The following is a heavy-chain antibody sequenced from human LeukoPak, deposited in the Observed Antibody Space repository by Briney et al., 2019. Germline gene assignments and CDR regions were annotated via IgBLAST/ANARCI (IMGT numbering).Heavy chain of an antibody. CDR3: AKGARSSSGYTTD. Sequence: SLRLSCVASGFTFDDYAMHWVRQAPGKGLEWVAGINWNSVSAVYADSLKGRLTISRDNAKNSLFLQMNSLKTEDTAFYYCAKGARSSSGYTTDWGQGTLVTVSS. CDR1: GFTFDDYA. V-gene: IGHV3-9*01. D-gene: IGHD3-22*01. J-gene: IGHJ4*02. CDR2: INWNSVSA.